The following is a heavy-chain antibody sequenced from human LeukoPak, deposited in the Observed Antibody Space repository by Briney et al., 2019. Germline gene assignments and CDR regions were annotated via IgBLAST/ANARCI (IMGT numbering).Heavy chain of an antibody. CDR1: EYSFNIRW. Sequence: PGESLKISCRASEYSFNIRWIGRVRQMPGKGLEWMGIVYPGDSDTKYSPSFQGRVTISVDKSITTAYLQWSSLKASDTAMYYCARSSAKDDILTGFAFDIWGQGTMVTVSS. CDR2: VYPGDSDT. V-gene: IGHV5-51*01. CDR3: ARSSAKDDILTGFAFDI. J-gene: IGHJ3*02. D-gene: IGHD3-9*01.